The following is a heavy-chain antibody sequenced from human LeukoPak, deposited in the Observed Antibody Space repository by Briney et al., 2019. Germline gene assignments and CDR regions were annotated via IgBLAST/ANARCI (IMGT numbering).Heavy chain of an antibody. J-gene: IGHJ4*01. V-gene: IGHV4-34*01. CDR2: INHGGDT. D-gene: IGHD3-3*01. CDR3: ARPRRYDFWSGYSD. CDR1: TGSFSNFY. Sequence: PSETLSLTCAVYTGSFSNFYWSWIRQAPGKGLEWIGEINHGGDTNYNPSLKSRVTISVDTSKNQFFLKLTSMTAADTAVYYCARPRRYDFWSGYSDWGHGTLVTVSS.